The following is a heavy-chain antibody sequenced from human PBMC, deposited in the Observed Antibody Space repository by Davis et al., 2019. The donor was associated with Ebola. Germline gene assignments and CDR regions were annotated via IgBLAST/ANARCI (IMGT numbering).Heavy chain of an antibody. V-gene: IGHV4-39*01. D-gene: IGHD3-3*01. CDR2: IYYSGST. CDR1: GGSISSSSYY. J-gene: IGHJ6*02. CDR3: ARFLTVLLEWLPRDYYYGMDV. Sequence: SETLSLTCTVSGGSISSSSYYWGWIRQPPGKGLEWIGSIYYSGSTYYNPSLKSRVTISVDTSKNQFSLKLSSVTAADTAVYYCARFLTVLLEWLPRDYYYGMDVWGQGTTVTVSS.